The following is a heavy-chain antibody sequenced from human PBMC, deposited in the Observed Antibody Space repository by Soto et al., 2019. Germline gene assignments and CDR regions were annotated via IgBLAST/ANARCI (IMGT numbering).Heavy chain of an antibody. Sequence: SETLSLTCTVSGGSISSGGYYWSWIRQHPGTGLEWIGHISYSGSTYYNTSLKSRVTISVDTSRNQFSLIVNSVTAADTAVYYCARRERAAGTDWWFDPWGQGTLVTVSS. CDR3: ARRERAAGTDWWFDP. CDR1: GGSISSGGYY. D-gene: IGHD6-13*01. J-gene: IGHJ5*02. V-gene: IGHV4-31*03. CDR2: ISYSGST.